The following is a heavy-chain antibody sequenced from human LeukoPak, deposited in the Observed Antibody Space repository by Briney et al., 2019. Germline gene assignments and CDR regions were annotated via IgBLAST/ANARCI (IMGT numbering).Heavy chain of an antibody. CDR3: ARDLAYCGGDCYSQYNWFDP. Sequence: SQTLSLTCTVSGGSISSGDYYWSWIRQPPGKGLEWIGYIYYSGSTYYSPSLKSRVTISVDTSKNQFSLKLSSVTAADTAVYYCARDLAYCGGDCYSQYNWFDPWGQGTLVTVSS. D-gene: IGHD2-21*02. V-gene: IGHV4-30-4*01. CDR1: GGSISSGDYY. CDR2: IYYSGST. J-gene: IGHJ5*02.